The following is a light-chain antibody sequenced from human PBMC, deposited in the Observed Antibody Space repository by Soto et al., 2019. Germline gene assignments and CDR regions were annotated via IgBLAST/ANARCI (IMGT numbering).Light chain of an antibody. J-gene: IGLJ7*01. CDR3: QTWGTGIHV. Sequence: QSVLTQSPSASASLGASVKLTCTLSSGHSSYAIAWHQQQPEKGPRYLMKLNSDGSHSKGDGIPDRFSGSSSGAERYLTISSLQYEDEADYYCQTWGTGIHVFGGGTQLTVL. V-gene: IGLV4-69*01. CDR1: SGHSSYA. CDR2: LNSDGSH.